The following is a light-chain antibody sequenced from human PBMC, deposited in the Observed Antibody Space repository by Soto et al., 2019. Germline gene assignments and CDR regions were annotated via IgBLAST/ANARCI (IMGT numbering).Light chain of an antibody. CDR1: QTINNNY. CDR2: GAS. J-gene: IGKJ4*01. Sequence: LTQSLGNLSSSPRERVTLSCMASQTINNNYVAWYQQRPGRAPRLLVYGASARATGIPDRFRGSGAGTDFTLTISRLEPEDFAVYYCQPHGDLIGFGGGTKVDIK. CDR3: QPHGDLIG. V-gene: IGKV3-20*01.